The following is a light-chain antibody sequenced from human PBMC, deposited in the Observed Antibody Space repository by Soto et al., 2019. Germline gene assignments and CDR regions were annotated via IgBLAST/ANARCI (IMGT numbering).Light chain of an antibody. V-gene: IGKV4-1*01. CDR3: QQYYSTPWT. CDR2: WAS. Sequence: VVLTQSPDSLAVSLGDRATIICKSSQSVLYSSNNMNYLAWYQQKAGQPPKLLIYWASTRESWVPDRFGGSGSGTEFTLTINSLQAEDVAVYYCQQYYSTPWTFGQGTKVDI. CDR1: QSVLYSSNNMNY. J-gene: IGKJ1*01.